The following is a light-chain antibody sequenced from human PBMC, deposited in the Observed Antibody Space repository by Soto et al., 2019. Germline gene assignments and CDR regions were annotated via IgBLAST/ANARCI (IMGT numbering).Light chain of an antibody. J-gene: IGKJ1*01. V-gene: IGKV1-5*01. CDR1: ESVGDW. Sequence: IRRPQSTLTLSSPVGDRVPITCRASESVGDWLAWYQQKPGKAPKLLIYEASRLESGVPSRFSGGGTGTEFTLTINSLQPDDFATYYCQRYNTYSKKFGQGSKV. CDR2: EAS. CDR3: QRYNTYSKK.